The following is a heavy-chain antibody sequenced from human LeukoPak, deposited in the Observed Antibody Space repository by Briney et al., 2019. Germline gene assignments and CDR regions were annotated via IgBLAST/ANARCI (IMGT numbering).Heavy chain of an antibody. J-gene: IGHJ4*02. V-gene: IGHV5-51*01. CDR2: IYPHNSHT. Sequence: GESLKISCRGSGYTFTNYWIGWVRQMPGKGLEWMGIIYPHNSHTIYSPSFQGQVTISADKSISTAYLQWTSLKASDTAMYYCARQPNPDFDYWGQGTLVAVSS. CDR1: GYTFTNYW. CDR3: ARQPNPDFDY.